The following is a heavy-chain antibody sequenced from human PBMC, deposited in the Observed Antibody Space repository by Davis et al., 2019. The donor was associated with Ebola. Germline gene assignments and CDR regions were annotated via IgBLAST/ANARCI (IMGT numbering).Heavy chain of an antibody. Sequence: ASVKVSCKASGYTFSDYYMHWVRQAPGQGLEWMGWINPNSGGTDFAQKFQGRVTMTRDTSIRTAYMELNRLTSDDTAVYYCARGRERISGVAVIITPFDYWGQGVLVTVSS. CDR1: GYTFSDYY. CDR3: ARGRERISGVAVIITPFDY. D-gene: IGHD3-22*01. V-gene: IGHV1-2*02. J-gene: IGHJ4*02. CDR2: INPNSGGT.